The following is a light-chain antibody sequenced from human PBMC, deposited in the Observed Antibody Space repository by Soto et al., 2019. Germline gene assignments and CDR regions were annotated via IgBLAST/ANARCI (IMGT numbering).Light chain of an antibody. V-gene: IGLV2-14*01. J-gene: IGLJ1*01. CDR1: SSDVGGYNY. CDR3: SSYTSTSTRV. CDR2: EVS. Sequence: QSALTQPAFVSGSPGQSITISCTGTSSDVGGYNYVSWYQHPPGKAPKLMISEVSNRPSGVSNRFSGSKSGNTASLTISRLQAEDEADYYCSSYTSTSTRVFGTGTKLTVL.